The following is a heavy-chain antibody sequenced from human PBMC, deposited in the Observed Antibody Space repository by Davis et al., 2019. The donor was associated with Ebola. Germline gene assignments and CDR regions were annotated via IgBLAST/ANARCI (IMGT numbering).Heavy chain of an antibody. CDR1: GFTFSSYA. V-gene: IGHV3-30*04. Sequence: GGSLRLSCAASGFTFSSYAMHWVRQAPGKGLEWVAVISYDGSNKYYADSVKGRFTISRDNAKNSLYLQMNSLRAEDTAVYYCASLPAAAGTRYYYGMDVWGQGTTVTVSS. D-gene: IGHD6-13*01. CDR2: ISYDGSNK. CDR3: ASLPAAAGTRYYYGMDV. J-gene: IGHJ6*02.